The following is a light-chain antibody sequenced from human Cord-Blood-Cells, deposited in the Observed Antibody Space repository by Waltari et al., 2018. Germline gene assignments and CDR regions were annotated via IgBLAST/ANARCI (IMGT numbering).Light chain of an antibody. J-gene: IGKJ4*01. V-gene: IGKV1-33*01. CDR1: QDISNY. CDR2: DAS. Sequence: DIQMTQSPSSLSASVGDSVTITCQASQDISNYLNWYQQKPGKAPKLLIYDASNLETGVPARVSASGSGTDFTFTISSLQPEDIATYYCQQYDKLLTFGGGTKVEIK. CDR3: QQYDKLLT.